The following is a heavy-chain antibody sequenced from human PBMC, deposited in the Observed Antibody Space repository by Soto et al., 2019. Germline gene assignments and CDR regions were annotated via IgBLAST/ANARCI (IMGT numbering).Heavy chain of an antibody. J-gene: IGHJ6*02. CDR1: GGSSSSGGDY. CDR2: IYYSGST. V-gene: IGHV4-31*03. CDR3: ARDARWFGELLNYYGMDV. Sequence: SETLCLSYTVSGGSSSSGGDYRSWIRQHPGKGLEWIGYIYYSGSTYYNPSLKSRVTISVDTSKNQFSLKLSSVTAADTAVYYCARDARWFGELLNYYGMDVWGQGTMVTVSS. D-gene: IGHD3-10*01.